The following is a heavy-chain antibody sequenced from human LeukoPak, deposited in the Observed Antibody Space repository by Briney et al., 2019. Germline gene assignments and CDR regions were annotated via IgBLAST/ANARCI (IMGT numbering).Heavy chain of an antibody. CDR3: ARGLLVVAAASRRGWFDP. V-gene: IGHV1-2*04. J-gene: IGHJ5*02. CDR2: INPNSGGT. CDR1: GYTFTGYY. Sequence: ASVKVSCKASGYTFTGYYMHWVRQAPGQGLEWMGWINPNSGGTNYAQKFQGWVTMTRDTSISTAYMELSRLRSDDTAVYYCARGLLVVAAASRRGWFDPWGQGTLVTVSS. D-gene: IGHD2-15*01.